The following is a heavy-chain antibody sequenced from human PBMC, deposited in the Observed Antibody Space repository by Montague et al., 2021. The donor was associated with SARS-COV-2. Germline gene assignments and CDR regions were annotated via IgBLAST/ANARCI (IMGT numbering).Heavy chain of an antibody. Sequence: SETLSLTCTVSGGSVSSDNWWTWVRHPPAEGLEWIGGIYHSGTTNYNPPLQSRVTISVDKSRNHLSLNLRSVTAADTAMYYCALPLGGAWFDPWGQGILVTVSS. D-gene: IGHD1-26*01. CDR2: IYHSGTT. J-gene: IGHJ5*02. CDR1: GGSVSSDNW. CDR3: ALPLGGAWFDP. V-gene: IGHV4-4*02.